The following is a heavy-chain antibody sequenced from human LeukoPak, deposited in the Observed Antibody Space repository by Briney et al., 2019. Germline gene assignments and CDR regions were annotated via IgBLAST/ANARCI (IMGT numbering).Heavy chain of an antibody. CDR3: SRAGSGWYSFFHH. V-gene: IGHV3-9*01. CDR1: GFTFDNYA. D-gene: IGHD6-19*01. J-gene: IGHJ1*01. Sequence: GGSLRLSCAASGFTFDNYAMHWVRQAPGKGLEWVSGISWNSGSIGYADSVKGRFTISRDNAKNSLYLQMNSPRAEDTAFYYCSRAGSGWYSFFHHWGQGTLVTVSS. CDR2: ISWNSGSI.